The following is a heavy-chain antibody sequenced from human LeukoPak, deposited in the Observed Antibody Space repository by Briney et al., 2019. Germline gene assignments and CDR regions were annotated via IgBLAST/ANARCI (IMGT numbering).Heavy chain of an antibody. Sequence: SQTLSLTCTVSGYSISSGYYWGWIRQPPGKGLEWIGSIYHSGSTYYNPSLKSRVTISVDTSKNQFSLKLSSVTAADTAVYYCARGPTTVTTSGPNWFDPWGQGTLVTVSS. CDR1: GYSISSGYY. V-gene: IGHV4-38-2*02. J-gene: IGHJ5*02. CDR2: IYHSGST. CDR3: ARGPTTVTTSGPNWFDP. D-gene: IGHD4-17*01.